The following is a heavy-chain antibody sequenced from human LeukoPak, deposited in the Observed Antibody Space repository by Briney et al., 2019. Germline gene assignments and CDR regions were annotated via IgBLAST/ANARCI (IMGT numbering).Heavy chain of an antibody. V-gene: IGHV3-66*01. J-gene: IGHJ5*02. CDR1: GFTVSSNY. CDR3: AKVEEGWFDP. Sequence: PGGSLRLSCAASGFTVSSNYMGWVRQAPGRGLEWFSVIYSDTTAYYPDSVKGRFTTSRDNSKNTLYLQMNSMSTDDTAVYYCAKVEEGWFDPWGQGTLVTVSS. CDR2: IYSDTTA.